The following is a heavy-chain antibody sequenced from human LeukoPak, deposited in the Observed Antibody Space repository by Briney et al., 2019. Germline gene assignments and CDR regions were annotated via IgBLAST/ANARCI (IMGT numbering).Heavy chain of an antibody. CDR2: ISYDGSNK. Sequence: PGRSLRLSSAASGFTFSSYAMHWVRQAPGKGLEWVAVISYDGSNKYYADSVKGRFTISRDNSKNTLYLQMNSLRAENTAVYYCARALAYCGGDCYPAVMDVWGQGTTVTVSS. D-gene: IGHD2-21*02. CDR3: ARALAYCGGDCYPAVMDV. CDR1: GFTFSSYA. V-gene: IGHV3-30*04. J-gene: IGHJ6*02.